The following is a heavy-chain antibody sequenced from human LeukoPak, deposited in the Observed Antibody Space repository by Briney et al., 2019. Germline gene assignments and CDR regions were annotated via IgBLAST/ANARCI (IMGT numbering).Heavy chain of an antibody. J-gene: IGHJ4*02. Sequence: GGSLRLSCAASGFTFSSYGMHWVRQAPGKGLEWVAFIRYDGSNKYYADSVKGRFTISRDNSKNTLYLQMNSLRREDTAMYYCARDWGTSGFVVYWGQGTLVTVSS. CDR2: IRYDGSNK. V-gene: IGHV3-30*02. D-gene: IGHD3-16*01. CDR3: ARDWGTSGFVVY. CDR1: GFTFSSYG.